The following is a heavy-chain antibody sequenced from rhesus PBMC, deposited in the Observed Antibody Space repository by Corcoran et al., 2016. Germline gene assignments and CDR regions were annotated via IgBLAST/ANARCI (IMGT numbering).Heavy chain of an antibody. V-gene: IGHV4-99*01. D-gene: IGHD7-45*01. CDR2: IGGSSGTT. CDR1: GYSISSGSY. CDR3: ARRAANCNSLNV. Sequence: QVQLQESGPGLVKPSATLSLTRTVSGYSISSGSYWGWIRQLPGKGLEWIGYIGGSSGTTYYNPSLKSRVTISKDTSKNQFSLKLSSVSAADTAVYYCARRAANCNSLNVWGRGLLVTVSS. J-gene: IGHJ5-2*02.